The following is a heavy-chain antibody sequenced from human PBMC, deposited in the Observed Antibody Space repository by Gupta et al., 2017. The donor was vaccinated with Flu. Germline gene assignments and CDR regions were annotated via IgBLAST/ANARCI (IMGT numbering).Heavy chain of an antibody. CDR3: ARDYDSTSYYGLDV. J-gene: IGHJ6*02. CDR2: INSDSVYI. D-gene: IGHD3-22*01. CDR1: GFSFSDYT. Sequence: VQLVESGGGLVEPGGSLRLSWAASGFSFSDYTMRWVRQAPGKGLEWVSSINSDSVYIYYADSVRGRFTISRDNAEDSLFLQMNSLGAEDTAIYYCARDYDSTSYYGLDVWGQGTAVTVSS. V-gene: IGHV3-21*02.